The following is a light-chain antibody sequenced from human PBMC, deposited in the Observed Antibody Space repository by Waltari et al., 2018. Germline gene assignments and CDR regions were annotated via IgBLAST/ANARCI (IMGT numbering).Light chain of an antibody. Sequence: QSALTQPASVSGSPGQSITISCTGTSSNVGGYTLVSCYQQHPGKAPQLIIYDVNKRPSGISPRFSGSKSGTTASLTISGLQADDESDYYCCSYAGDSTLIFGGGTKLTVL. CDR3: CSYAGDSTLI. V-gene: IGLV2-23*02. J-gene: IGLJ2*01. CDR1: SSNVGGYTL. CDR2: DVN.